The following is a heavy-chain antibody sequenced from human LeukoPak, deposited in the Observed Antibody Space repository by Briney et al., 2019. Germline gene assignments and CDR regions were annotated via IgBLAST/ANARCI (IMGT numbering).Heavy chain of an antibody. CDR2: ISYDGSNK. Sequence: GGSLRLSCAASGFSFSSYAVHWVRQAPGKGLEWVSFISYDGSNKYYGDSVRGRFTISRDNSKNTLYLQMNSLRGEDTAVYYCAKDAGRSYSVMDVWGQGTTVTVSS. D-gene: IGHD3-10*01. CDR3: AKDAGRSYSVMDV. CDR1: GFSFSSYA. V-gene: IGHV3-30*18. J-gene: IGHJ6*02.